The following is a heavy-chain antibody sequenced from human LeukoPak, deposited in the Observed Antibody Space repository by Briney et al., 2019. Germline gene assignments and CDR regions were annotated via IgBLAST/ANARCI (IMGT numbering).Heavy chain of an antibody. CDR2: ISGSGGST. CDR3: AKDLPSYDFWSGYYALFDY. J-gene: IGHJ4*02. Sequence: GGSLRLSCAASGFTFSSYAMSWVRQAPGKGLEWVSAISGSGGSTYYADSVKGRFTISRDNSKNTLYLQMNSLRAEDTAVYYCAKDLPSYDFWSGYYALFDYWGQGTLVTVSS. V-gene: IGHV3-23*01. CDR1: GFTFSSYA. D-gene: IGHD3-3*01.